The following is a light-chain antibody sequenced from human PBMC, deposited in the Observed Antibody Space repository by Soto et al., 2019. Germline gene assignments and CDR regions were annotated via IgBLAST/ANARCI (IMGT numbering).Light chain of an antibody. J-gene: IGKJ2*01. CDR1: QSISSW. CDR3: QQYNSYSPIT. CDR2: DAS. Sequence: DIQMTQSPSTLSASVGDRVTITCRASQSISSWLAWYQQKPGKAPKLLIYDASSLESGVPSRFSGSGSGTAFTLTISSLQPDDFATYYCQQYNSYSPITFGQGTKLEIK. V-gene: IGKV1-5*01.